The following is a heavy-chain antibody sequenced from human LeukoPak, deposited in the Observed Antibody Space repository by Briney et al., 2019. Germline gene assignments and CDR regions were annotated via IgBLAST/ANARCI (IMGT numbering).Heavy chain of an antibody. V-gene: IGHV3-23*01. CDR1: GFTFSSYA. D-gene: IGHD3-10*01. CDR3: AKGPLLWFGESTYYFDY. Sequence: PGGYLRLYCAASGFTFSSYALSWVRQAPGKGLEWISAISGSGGSTYYADSVKGRFTISRDNSKNTLYLQMNSLRAEDTAVYYCAKGPLLWFGESTYYFDYWGQGTLVTVSS. J-gene: IGHJ4*02. CDR2: ISGSGGST.